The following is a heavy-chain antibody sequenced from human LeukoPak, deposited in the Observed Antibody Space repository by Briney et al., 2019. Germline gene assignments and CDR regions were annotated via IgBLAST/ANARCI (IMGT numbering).Heavy chain of an antibody. Sequence: ASVKVSCKASGYTFTGYYMHWVRQAPGQGLEWMGWINPNSGGTNYAQKFQGRVTMTRDTSISTAYMELSRLRSDDTAVYYCVRIAIVGYCSSTSCYRLFDYWGQGTLVTVSS. CDR1: GYTFTGYY. D-gene: IGHD2-2*03. CDR3: VRIAIVGYCSSTSCYRLFDY. V-gene: IGHV1-2*02. J-gene: IGHJ4*02. CDR2: INPNSGGT.